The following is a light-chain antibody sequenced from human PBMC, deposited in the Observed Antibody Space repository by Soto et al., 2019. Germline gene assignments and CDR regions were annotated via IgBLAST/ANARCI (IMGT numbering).Light chain of an antibody. V-gene: IGLV2-14*01. CDR1: SSDIGGYNY. CDR2: EVT. Sequence: QSVLTQPPSVSGSPGQSITISCTGTSSDIGGYNYVSWYQQYPGMAPKLMIYEVTNRPSGVHNRFSGSKSGNTAYLTISGLQAEDEGYYYCSSYTSSTTEVFGGGTKLTVL. J-gene: IGLJ2*01. CDR3: SSYTSSTTEV.